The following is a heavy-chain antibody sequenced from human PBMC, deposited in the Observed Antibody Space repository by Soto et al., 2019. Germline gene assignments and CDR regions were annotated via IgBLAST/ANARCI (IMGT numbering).Heavy chain of an antibody. CDR2: IYTGGNT. CDR1: GFTVTSYY. CDR3: ARDYYYGSGNYYRADYYHYGMDV. V-gene: IGHV3-53*01. J-gene: IGHJ6*02. D-gene: IGHD3-10*01. Sequence: VSLSLSCAASGFTVTSYYMSWVRQAPGKGLEWVSLIYTGGNTNYADSVKGRFTISRDNSKNTLYLQMNSLRAEDTAVYYCARDYYYGSGNYYRADYYHYGMDVWGQGTTVTVSS.